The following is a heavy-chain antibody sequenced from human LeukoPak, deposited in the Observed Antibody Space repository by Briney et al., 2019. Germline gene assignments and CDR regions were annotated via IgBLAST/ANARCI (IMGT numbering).Heavy chain of an antibody. D-gene: IGHD2-15*01. CDR1: GFTFSSYA. J-gene: IGHJ3*02. CDR2: ISGSGGST. CDR3: AKSAQYCSGGSCYDDAFDI. V-gene: IGHV3-23*01. Sequence: GGSLRLSCAASGFTFSSYAMSWVRQAPGKGLEWVSAISGSGGSTYYAASVKGRFTISRDNFKNTLYLQMNSLRAEDTAVYYCAKSAQYCSGGSCYDDAFDIWGQGTMVTVSS.